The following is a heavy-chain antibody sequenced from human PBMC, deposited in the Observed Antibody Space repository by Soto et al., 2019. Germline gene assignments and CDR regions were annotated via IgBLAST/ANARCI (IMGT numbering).Heavy chain of an antibody. CDR2: ISSSSSYI. CDR3: ARDQIVRGVTKESSYYYYGMDV. D-gene: IGHD3-10*02. Sequence: GGSLRLSCAASGFTFSSYSMNWVRQAPGKGLEWVSSISSSSSYIYYADSVKGRFTISRDNAKNSLYLQMNSLRAEDTAVYYCARDQIVRGVTKESSYYYYGMDVWGQGTTVTVSS. V-gene: IGHV3-21*01. CDR1: GFTFSSYS. J-gene: IGHJ6*02.